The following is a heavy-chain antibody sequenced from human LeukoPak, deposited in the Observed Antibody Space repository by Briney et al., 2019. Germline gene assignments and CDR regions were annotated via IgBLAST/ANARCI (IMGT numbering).Heavy chain of an antibody. J-gene: IGHJ4*02. D-gene: IGHD6-13*01. V-gene: IGHV3-21*01. CDR1: GFTFSSYS. CDR3: ARDRIGSSSWTYYFDY. CDR2: ISSSSSYI. Sequence: GGTLRLSCAASGFTFSSYSMNWVRQAPGKGLEWVSSISSSSSYIYYADSVKGRFTISRDNAKNSLYLQMNSLRAEDTAVYYCARDRIGSSSWTYYFDYWGQGTLVTVSS.